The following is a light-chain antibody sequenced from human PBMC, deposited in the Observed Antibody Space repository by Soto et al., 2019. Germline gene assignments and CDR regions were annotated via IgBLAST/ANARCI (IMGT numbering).Light chain of an antibody. CDR2: EVN. CDR1: SSDVGGYNY. CDR3: SSYTSTSSLYV. Sequence: QSALTQSASVSGSAGQSITISCTGSSSDVGGYNYVSWYQQHPDKAPKLIIFEVNSRPSGVSHRFSGSKSGNTASLTISGLXTEGEADYYCSSYTSTSSLYVFGTGTKVTVL. V-gene: IGLV2-14*01. J-gene: IGLJ1*01.